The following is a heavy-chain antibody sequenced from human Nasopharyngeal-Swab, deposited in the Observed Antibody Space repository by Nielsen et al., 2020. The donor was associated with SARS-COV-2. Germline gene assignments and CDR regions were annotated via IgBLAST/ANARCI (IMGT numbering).Heavy chain of an antibody. Sequence: SETLSLTCTVSGGSISSGDYYWSWIRQPPGKGLEWIVYIYYSGRTYYNPSLKSRVTISVDTSTNQFSLKLSSVTAADTAVYYCARGTTMIVGNDAFDIWGQGTMVTVSS. CDR1: GGSISSGDYY. V-gene: IGHV4-30-4*01. CDR2: IYYSGRT. CDR3: ARGTTMIVGNDAFDI. J-gene: IGHJ3*02. D-gene: IGHD3-22*01.